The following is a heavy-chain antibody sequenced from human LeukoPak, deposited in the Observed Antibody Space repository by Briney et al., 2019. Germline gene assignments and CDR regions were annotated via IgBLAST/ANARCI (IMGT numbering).Heavy chain of an antibody. Sequence: SETLSLTCTVSGGPISSSSYYWGWIRQPPGKGLEWIGSIYYSGSTYYNPSLKSRVTISVDTSKNQFSLKLSSVTAADTAVYYCAGDLRYFDWLAQSWGQGTLVTVSS. V-gene: IGHV4-39*01. CDR2: IYYSGST. D-gene: IGHD3-9*01. CDR1: GGPISSSSYY. CDR3: AGDLRYFDWLAQS. J-gene: IGHJ5*02.